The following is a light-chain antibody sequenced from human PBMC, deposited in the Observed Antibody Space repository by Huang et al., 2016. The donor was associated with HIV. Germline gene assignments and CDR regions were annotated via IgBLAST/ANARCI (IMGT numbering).Light chain of an antibody. J-gene: IGKJ3*01. V-gene: IGKV1-27*01. Sequence: DIQMTQSPSSLSASVGDRVTITCRASQGIANYLAWYQQKPGKVPKLLIYAASTFQAGVPYRFSGSGSGTDFTLTISSLQPEDVATYYCQKYHSAPFTFGPGTKVDIK. CDR3: QKYHSAPFT. CDR1: QGIANY. CDR2: AAS.